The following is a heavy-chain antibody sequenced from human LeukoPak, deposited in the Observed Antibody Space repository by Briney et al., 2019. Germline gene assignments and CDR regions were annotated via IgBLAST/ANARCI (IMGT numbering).Heavy chain of an antibody. CDR2: ISGSGGST. D-gene: IGHD2-2*01. CDR3: AKGKVVVPAASIDH. J-gene: IGHJ4*02. CDR1: GFTFSSYA. V-gene: IGHV3-23*01. Sequence: EGSLSLSCAASGFTFSSYAMSWVRQAPGKGLEWVSAISGSGGSTYYAGSVKGRFTISRDNSKNTLYLQMNSLRAEDTAVYYCAKGKVVVPAASIDHWGQGTLVTVSS.